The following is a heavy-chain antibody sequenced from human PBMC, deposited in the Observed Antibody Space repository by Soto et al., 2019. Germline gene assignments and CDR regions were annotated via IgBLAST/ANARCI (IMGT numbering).Heavy chain of an antibody. CDR1: GFTFSSYA. D-gene: IGHD4-17*01. J-gene: IGHJ6*03. Sequence: GGSLRLSCAASGFTFSSYAMSWVRQAPGKGLEWVSAISGSGGSTYYADSVKGRFTISRDNSKNTLYLQMNSLRAEDTAVYYCAKGVYGGDDYYSYMDVWGKGTTVTVSS. V-gene: IGHV3-23*01. CDR3: AKGVYGGDDYYSYMDV. CDR2: ISGSGGST.